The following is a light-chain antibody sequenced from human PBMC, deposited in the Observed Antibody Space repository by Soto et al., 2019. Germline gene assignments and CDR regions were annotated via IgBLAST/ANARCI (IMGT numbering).Light chain of an antibody. CDR2: EVS. J-gene: IGLJ3*02. CDR1: SSDVGNYNL. V-gene: IGLV2-23*02. CDR3: CSYACSSSNWV. Sequence: QSALTQPASVSGSPGQSITISCTGTSSDVGNYNLVSWYQQHPDKAPKLMIHEVSKRPSGVSNRFSGCKSVNTASLTISGLRGDDDAAFYCCSYACSSSNWVFGGGTKRTVL.